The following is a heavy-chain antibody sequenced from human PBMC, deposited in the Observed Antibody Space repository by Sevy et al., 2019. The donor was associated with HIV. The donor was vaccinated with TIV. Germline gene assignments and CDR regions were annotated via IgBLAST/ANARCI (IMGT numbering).Heavy chain of an antibody. D-gene: IGHD6-19*01. CDR1: GGTFSSYG. J-gene: IGHJ4*02. Sequence: ASVKVSCKASGGTFSSYGISWVRQALGQGLEWMGGIIPILGTVNYAQKFQGRVTITADESTKTAYMELSSLRSEDTAVYYCARGGGNGWYYFDYWGQETLVTVSS. CDR3: ARGGGNGWYYFDY. CDR2: IIPILGTV. V-gene: IGHV1-69*13.